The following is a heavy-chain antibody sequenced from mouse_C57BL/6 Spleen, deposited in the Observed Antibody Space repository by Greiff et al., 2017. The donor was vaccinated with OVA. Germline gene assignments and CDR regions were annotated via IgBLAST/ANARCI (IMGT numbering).Heavy chain of an antibody. CDR2: INPYNGGT. CDR1: GYTFTDYY. D-gene: IGHD2-1*01. J-gene: IGHJ2*01. V-gene: IGHV1-19*01. CDR3: ARRGYGNYVGFDY. Sequence: EVQLQQSGPVLVKPGASVKMSCKASGYTFTDYYMNWVKQSHGKSLEWIGVINPYNGGTSYNQKFKGKATLTVDKSSSTAYMELNSLTSEDSAVYYCARRGYGNYVGFDYWGQGTTLTVSS.